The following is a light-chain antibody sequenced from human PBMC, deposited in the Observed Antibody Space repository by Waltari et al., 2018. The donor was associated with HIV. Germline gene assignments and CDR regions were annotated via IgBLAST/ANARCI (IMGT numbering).Light chain of an antibody. J-gene: IGKJ1*01. CDR2: AST. Sequence: AVQMTQSPSSVSGFLGDRVTITCRASQGIRNDLSWFQMKPGTAPKLLIYASTILQTGVPPRFSGSASGTHFTLTISNLQSEDFATYFCLQDFNYPWTFGQGTKVE. CDR3: LQDFNYPWT. CDR1: QGIRND. V-gene: IGKV1-6*02.